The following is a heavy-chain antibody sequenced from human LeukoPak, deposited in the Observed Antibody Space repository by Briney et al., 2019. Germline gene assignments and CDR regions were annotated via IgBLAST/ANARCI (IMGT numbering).Heavy chain of an antibody. Sequence: PSETLSLTCAVYGGSFSAYYWSWIRQPPGKGLEWIGEINHSGSTNYNPSLKSRVTISVDTSKNQFSLKLTSVTAADTAVYYCTSGATGDGEPHNWFDPWGQGTLVTVSS. CDR2: INHSGST. D-gene: IGHD3-10*01. CDR3: TSGATGDGEPHNWFDP. J-gene: IGHJ5*02. V-gene: IGHV4-34*01. CDR1: GGSFSAYY.